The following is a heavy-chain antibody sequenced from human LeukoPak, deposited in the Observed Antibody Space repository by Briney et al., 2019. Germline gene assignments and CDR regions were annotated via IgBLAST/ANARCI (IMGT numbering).Heavy chain of an antibody. D-gene: IGHD1-26*01. J-gene: IGHJ4*02. Sequence: ASVKVSCKASGYTFTSYGISWVRQAPGQGLEWMGWISAYNGNTNYAQKLQGRVTMTTDTSTSTAYMELKSLRSDDTAVYYCARDSARPVGATGPAFDYWGQGTLVTVSS. V-gene: IGHV1-18*01. CDR1: GYTFTSYG. CDR2: ISAYNGNT. CDR3: ARDSARPVGATGPAFDY.